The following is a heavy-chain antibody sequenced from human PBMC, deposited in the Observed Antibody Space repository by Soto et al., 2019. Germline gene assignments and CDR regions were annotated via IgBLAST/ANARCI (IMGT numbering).Heavy chain of an antibody. CDR1: GFTFNIYE. Sequence: ESGGGLIQPGGSLRLSCAASGFTFNIYELNWVRQAPGKGLEWVSYISSSGSIIYYADSVKGRFTISRDNAKNSLYLQMNSLRAEDTAVYYCASRHYSYTSPGYWGQGTLVTVSS. D-gene: IGHD6-13*01. CDR3: ASRHYSYTSPGY. J-gene: IGHJ4*02. CDR2: ISSSGSII. V-gene: IGHV3-48*03.